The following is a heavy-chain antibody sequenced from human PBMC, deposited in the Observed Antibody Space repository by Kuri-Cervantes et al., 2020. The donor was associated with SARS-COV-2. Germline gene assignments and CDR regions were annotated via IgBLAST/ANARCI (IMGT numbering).Heavy chain of an antibody. V-gene: IGHV3-30*02. CDR1: GFTFSSYG. J-gene: IGHJ6*02. D-gene: IGHD6-19*01. Sequence: GESLKISCAASGFTFSSYGMHWVRQAPGKGLEWVAFIRYDGSNKYYADSVKGRFTISRDISKSTLYLQLNNLRPEDTAVYYCAKDRETGYFSDWSPALGMDVWGQGTMVTVSS. CDR2: IRYDGSNK. CDR3: AKDRETGYFSDWSPALGMDV.